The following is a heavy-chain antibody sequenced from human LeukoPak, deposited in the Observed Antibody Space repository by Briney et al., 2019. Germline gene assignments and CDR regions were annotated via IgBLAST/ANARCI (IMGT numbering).Heavy chain of an antibody. Sequence: GGSLRLSCVGSGFTFANSDMNWVRQPPGRGLEWVSVISGSGHTISYADSVKGRFTISRDNFKNTLYLQMNSLRAEDTALYYCTRDFNWGDAGWGQRTLVTVSS. CDR1: GFTFANSD. D-gene: IGHD7-27*01. CDR3: TRDFNWGDAG. CDR2: ISGSGHTI. V-gene: IGHV3-23*01. J-gene: IGHJ4*02.